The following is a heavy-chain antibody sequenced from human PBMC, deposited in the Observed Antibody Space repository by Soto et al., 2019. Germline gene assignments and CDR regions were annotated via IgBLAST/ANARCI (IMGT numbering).Heavy chain of an antibody. CDR2: IIAILGKA. V-gene: IGHV1-69*01. CDR1: GGTFSSYA. Sequence: QVQRVQSGAEVKKPGSSVKVSCKASGGTFSSYAISWVRQAPGQGLEWLGGIIAILGKANYAEKFQGRVTITADESTSPDYMALSSLRSEDTAVYYCARERGGAIIVGVTGTFDVWGQGTLVTVSS. CDR3: ARERGGAIIVGVTGTFDV. J-gene: IGHJ3*01. D-gene: IGHD3-22*01.